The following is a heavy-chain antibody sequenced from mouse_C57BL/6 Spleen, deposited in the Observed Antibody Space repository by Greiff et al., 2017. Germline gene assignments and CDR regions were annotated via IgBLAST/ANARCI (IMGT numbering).Heavy chain of an antibody. V-gene: IGHV1-72*01. CDR3: ASSPGQHRGLAMDY. J-gene: IGHJ4*01. D-gene: IGHD3-2*02. Sequence: VQLQQSGAELVKPGASVKLSCKASGYTFTSYWMHWVKQRPGRGLEWSGRIDPNSGGTKYNEKFKSKATLTVDKPSSTADMQLSSLTSEDSAVYYGASSPGQHRGLAMDYWGQGTTVTVSS. CDR2: IDPNSGGT. CDR1: GYTFTSYW.